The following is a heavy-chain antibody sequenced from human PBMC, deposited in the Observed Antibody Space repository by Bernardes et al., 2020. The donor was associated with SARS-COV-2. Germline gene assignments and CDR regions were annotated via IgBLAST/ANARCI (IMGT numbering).Heavy chain of an antibody. D-gene: IGHD6-19*01. V-gene: IGHV3-33*05. Sequence: GGSLRLSCAASGFTFSSYGMHWVRQAPGKGLEWVALISDDGSSKSYAGSVKGRFTTSRDDFKNTLYLQMDSLKVEDTAVYFCARGMAGGWFFPPFDYWGQGTLVTVSS. CDR3: ARGMAGGWFFPPFDY. J-gene: IGHJ4*02. CDR1: GFTFSSYG. CDR2: ISDDGSSK.